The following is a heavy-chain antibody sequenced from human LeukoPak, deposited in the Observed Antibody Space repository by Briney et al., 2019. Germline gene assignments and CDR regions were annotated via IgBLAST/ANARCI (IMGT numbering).Heavy chain of an antibody. Sequence: PVASVKVSCKASGGTFSSYAINWVRQAPGQGLEWMGGIIPMFATANYAQKFQGRVTITADKSTSTAYMELSSLRSEDTAVYYCAREGIAGDYWGQGTLVTVSS. J-gene: IGHJ4*02. V-gene: IGHV1-69*06. CDR1: GGTFSSYA. CDR2: IIPMFATA. CDR3: AREGIAGDY. D-gene: IGHD6-13*01.